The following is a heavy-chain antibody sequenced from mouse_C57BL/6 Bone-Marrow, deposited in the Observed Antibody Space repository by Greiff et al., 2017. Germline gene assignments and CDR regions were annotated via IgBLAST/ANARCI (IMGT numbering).Heavy chain of an antibody. CDR2: ISNGGGST. D-gene: IGHD4-1*01. J-gene: IGHJ4*01. CDR3: AIRTGTGAMDY. Sequence: EVKLVESGGGLVQPGGSLKLSCAASGFTFSDYYMYWVRQTPEKRLEWVAYISNGGGSTYYPDTVKGRFTISRDNAKNTLYLQMSRLKSEDTAMYYGAIRTGTGAMDYWGQGTSVTVSS. CDR1: GFTFSDYY. V-gene: IGHV5-12*01.